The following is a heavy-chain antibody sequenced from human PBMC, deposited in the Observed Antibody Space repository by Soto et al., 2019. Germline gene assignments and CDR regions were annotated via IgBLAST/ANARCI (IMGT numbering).Heavy chain of an antibody. CDR3: AHLPEAAAAINGYYFDY. CDR2: IYWDDDK. J-gene: IGHJ4*02. V-gene: IGHV2-5*02. D-gene: IGHD6-13*01. Sequence: QITLKESGPTLVKPTQTLTLTCTFSGFSLSTSGVGVGWIRQPPGKALEWLALIYWDDDKRYSPSLKSRLTITKDTTKHQVGLTRTNMDPVDTATDYWAHLPEAAAAINGYYFDYWGQGTLVTVCS. CDR1: GFSLSTSGVG.